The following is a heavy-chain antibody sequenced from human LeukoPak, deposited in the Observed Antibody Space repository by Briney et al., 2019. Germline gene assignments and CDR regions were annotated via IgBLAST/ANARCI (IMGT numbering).Heavy chain of an antibody. Sequence: ASVKVSCKASGYSLTDSYMHWVRQAPGQGLEWVGIINPGVGSTTYAQKFQDRVTMTRDTSTSTVYMELSSLRSDDTAVYYCAREEYGDYVPIDYWGQGTLVTVSS. D-gene: IGHD4-17*01. J-gene: IGHJ4*02. V-gene: IGHV1-46*01. CDR2: INPGVGST. CDR3: AREEYGDYVPIDY. CDR1: GYSLTDSY.